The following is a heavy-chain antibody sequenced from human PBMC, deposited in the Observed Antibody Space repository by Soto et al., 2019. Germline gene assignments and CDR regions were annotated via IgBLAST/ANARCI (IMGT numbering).Heavy chain of an antibody. D-gene: IGHD6-13*01. J-gene: IGHJ4*02. V-gene: IGHV1-69*06. CDR3: ARAGQGGRQQLVPFDY. Sequence: QVQLVQSGAEVKKPGSSVKVSCKASGGTFSSYAISWVRQAPGQGLEWRGGLIPIFCTANYAQKLQGRVTITADKSTNTAYMELSSLRSEDTAVYYCARAGQGGRQQLVPFDYWGQGTLVTVSS. CDR2: LIPIFCTA. CDR1: GGTFSSYA.